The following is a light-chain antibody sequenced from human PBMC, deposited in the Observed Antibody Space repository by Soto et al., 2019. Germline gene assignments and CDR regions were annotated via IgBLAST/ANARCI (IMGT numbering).Light chain of an antibody. V-gene: IGKV3-11*01. CDR2: DTS. CDR1: QSVNNY. CDR3: QQRSIWPWT. J-gene: IGKJ1*01. Sequence: EIVLTQSPGTLSLSPGEGATLSCRASQSVNNYLAWYQQKPGQAPRLLIYDTSDRATGIPARFSGSGSGTDFTLTISSLEPEDFAVFYCQQRSIWPWTFGQGTKV.